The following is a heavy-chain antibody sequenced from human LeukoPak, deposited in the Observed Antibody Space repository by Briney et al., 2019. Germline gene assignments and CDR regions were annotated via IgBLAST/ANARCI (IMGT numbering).Heavy chain of an antibody. Sequence: ASVKVSCKASGYTFTGYYMHWVRQPPGQGLEWMGWIKPNSGGTNYAQKFQGRVTMTRDTSISTAYMELSRLRSDDTAVYYCARDGGDSSGYYTEYFQHWGQGTLVTVSS. CDR3: ARDGGDSSGYYTEYFQH. J-gene: IGHJ1*01. D-gene: IGHD3-22*01. V-gene: IGHV1-2*02. CDR2: IKPNSGGT. CDR1: GYTFTGYY.